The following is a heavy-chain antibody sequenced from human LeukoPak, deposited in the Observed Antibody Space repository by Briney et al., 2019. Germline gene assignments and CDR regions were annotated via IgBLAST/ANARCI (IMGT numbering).Heavy chain of an antibody. CDR1: GFTFSSYS. V-gene: IGHV3-30*02. J-gene: IGHJ4*02. CDR2: IRYDGSNK. D-gene: IGHD2-21*01. Sequence: GGSLRLSCAASGFTFSSYSMNWVRQAPGKGLEWVAFIRYDGSNKYYADSVKGRFTISRDNSKNTLYLQMNSLRAEDTAVYYCAKDCRGGDCYSGDYWGQGTLVTVSS. CDR3: AKDCRGGDCYSGDY.